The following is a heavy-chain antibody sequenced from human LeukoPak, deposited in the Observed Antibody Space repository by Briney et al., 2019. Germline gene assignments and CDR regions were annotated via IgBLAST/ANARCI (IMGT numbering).Heavy chain of an antibody. Sequence: PGRSLRLSCAASGFTFSSYAMHWVRQAPGKGLEWVAVISYDGSNKYYADSVKGRFTISRDNSKNTLYLQMNSLRAEDTAVYYCARAKDTAISTYYYYMDVWGKGTTVTVSS. CDR1: GFTFSSYA. D-gene: IGHD5-18*01. CDR2: ISYDGSNK. CDR3: ARAKDTAISTYYYYMDV. J-gene: IGHJ6*03. V-gene: IGHV3-30-3*01.